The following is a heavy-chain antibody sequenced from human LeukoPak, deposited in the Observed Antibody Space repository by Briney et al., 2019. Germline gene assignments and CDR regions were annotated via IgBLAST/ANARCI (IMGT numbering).Heavy chain of an antibody. CDR1: GGSFSGYY. Sequence: KTSETLSLTCIVSGGSFSGYYWSWIRQPAGKGLEWIGHIHTSGNTNYNPSLKSRVTISVDKSKNQFSLKLSSVTAADTAVYYCARGGSGYHSSLYYYYYYMDVWGKGTTVTVSS. CDR3: ARGGSGYHSSLYYYYYYMDV. CDR2: IHTSGNT. V-gene: IGHV4-4*07. J-gene: IGHJ6*03. D-gene: IGHD3-3*01.